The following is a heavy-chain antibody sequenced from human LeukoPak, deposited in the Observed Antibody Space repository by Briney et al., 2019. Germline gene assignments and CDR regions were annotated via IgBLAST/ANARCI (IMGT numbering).Heavy chain of an antibody. CDR3: ARRPFPPTTITTPYYYMDV. V-gene: IGHV3-21*01. J-gene: IGHJ6*03. CDR2: ISSTSTYI. D-gene: IGHD4-11*01. Sequence: GGSLRLSCAASGFTFSSYSMNWVRQAPGKGLEWVSSISSTSTYIYYADSVKGRFTISRDNAKNSLYLQMNSLRAEDTAVYYFARRPFPPTTITTPYYYMDVWGKGTTVTVSS. CDR1: GFTFSSYS.